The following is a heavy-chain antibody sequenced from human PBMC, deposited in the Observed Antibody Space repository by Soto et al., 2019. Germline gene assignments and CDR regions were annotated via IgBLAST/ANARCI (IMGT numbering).Heavy chain of an antibody. Sequence: SVKVSCKASGGTFSSYAISWVRQAPGQGLEWMGGIIPIFGTANYAQKFQGRVTITADKSTSTAYMELSSLRSEDTAVYYCARGYCSSTSCYTRLYYFDYWGQGTLVTVSS. J-gene: IGHJ4*02. CDR1: GGTFSSYA. CDR2: IIPIFGTA. CDR3: ARGYCSSTSCYTRLYYFDY. V-gene: IGHV1-69*06. D-gene: IGHD2-2*02.